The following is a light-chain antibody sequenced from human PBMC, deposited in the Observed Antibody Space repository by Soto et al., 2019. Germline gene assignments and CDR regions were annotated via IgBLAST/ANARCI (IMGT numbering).Light chain of an antibody. Sequence: LTQPASVSGSPRQSITISCTGASSDVGGYTYVSWYQQHPGKAPKLMIYEVNNRPSGVSNRFSGSKSGNTASLTISGLQAEDEADYYCSSYTSSSTLYVFGTGTKVTVL. J-gene: IGLJ1*01. CDR3: SSYTSSSTLYV. CDR2: EVN. V-gene: IGLV2-14*01. CDR1: SSDVGGYTY.